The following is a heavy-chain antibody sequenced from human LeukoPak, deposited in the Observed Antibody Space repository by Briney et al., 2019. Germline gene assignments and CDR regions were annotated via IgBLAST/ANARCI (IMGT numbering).Heavy chain of an antibody. CDR2: IYYSGST. D-gene: IGHD3-22*01. J-gene: IGHJ6*01. Sequence: SETLSLTCTVSGGSISSSSYYWGWIRQPPGKGLEWIGSIYYSGSTYYNPSLKSRVTISVDTSKNQFSLKLTSVTAADTAVYYCARAKTPTNYYDRSGFYNYYGMDIWGQGTTVTVSS. CDR3: ARAKTPTNYYDRSGFYNYYGMDI. V-gene: IGHV4-39*07. CDR1: GGSISSSSYY.